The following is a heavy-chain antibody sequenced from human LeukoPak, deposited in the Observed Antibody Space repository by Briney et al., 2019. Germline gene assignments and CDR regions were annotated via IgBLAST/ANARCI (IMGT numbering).Heavy chain of an antibody. V-gene: IGHV1-69*04. CDR2: IIPILGIA. Sequence: SVKVSCKASGGTFSSYAISWVRQAPGQGLERMGRIIPILGIANYAQKFQGRVTITADKSTSTAYMELSSLRSEDTAVYYCARSTVHGDYWGQGTLVTVSS. CDR3: ARSTVHGDY. D-gene: IGHD4-17*01. J-gene: IGHJ4*02. CDR1: GGTFSSYA.